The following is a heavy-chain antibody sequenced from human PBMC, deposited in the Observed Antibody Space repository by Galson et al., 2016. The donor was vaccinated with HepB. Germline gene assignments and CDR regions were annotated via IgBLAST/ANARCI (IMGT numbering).Heavy chain of an antibody. CDR3: AKDCSLLCDHDNCLRGCFDS. V-gene: IGHV3-23*01. CDR1: GFKFDDYG. Sequence: SLRLSCAASGFKFDDYGMTWVRQAPGKGLEWVSIISGSGGTTFYADSVKGRFTVSRDNSRNMVYLQMNSLRAEDTAVYYCAKDCSLLCDHDNCLRGCFDSWGQGTLVTVSS. J-gene: IGHJ4*02. CDR2: ISGSGGTT. D-gene: IGHD1-1*01.